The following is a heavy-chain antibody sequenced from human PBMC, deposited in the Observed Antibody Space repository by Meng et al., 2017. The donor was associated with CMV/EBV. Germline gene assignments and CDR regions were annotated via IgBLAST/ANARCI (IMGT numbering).Heavy chain of an antibody. D-gene: IGHD1-26*01. CDR3: ARGVGGWFDP. V-gene: IGHV4-34*01. CDR1: GGSFSGYY. CDR2: INHSGSN. Sequence: QLQSHRCAPGLVKPSATPPLTCAVYGGSFSGYYWSRIRQPPGKGLEWIGEINHSGSNNYNPSLKSRVTISVDTSKNQFSLKLSSVTAADTAVYYCARGVGGWFDPWGQGTLVTVSS. J-gene: IGHJ5*02.